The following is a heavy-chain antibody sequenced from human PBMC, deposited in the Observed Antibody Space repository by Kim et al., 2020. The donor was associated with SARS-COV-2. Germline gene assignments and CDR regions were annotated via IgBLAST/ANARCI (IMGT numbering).Heavy chain of an antibody. CDR3: AREEGAAKLRFLEWLSAFDY. CDR2: INAGNGNT. J-gene: IGHJ4*02. V-gene: IGHV1-3*01. Sequence: ASVKVSCKASGYTFTSYAMHWVRQAPGQRLEWMGWINAGNGNTKYSQKFQGRVTITRDTSASTAYMELSSLRSEDTAVYYCAREEGAAKLRFLEWLSAFDYWGQGTLVTVSS. D-gene: IGHD3-3*01. CDR1: GYTFTSYA.